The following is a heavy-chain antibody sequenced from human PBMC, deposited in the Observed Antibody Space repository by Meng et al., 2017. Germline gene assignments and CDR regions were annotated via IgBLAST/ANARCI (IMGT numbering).Heavy chain of an antibody. Sequence: ASVKISCKASGYTFTSYAMPWVRQATGQRLEWMGWINAGNGNTKYSQKFQGRVTITRDTSASTAYMELSSLRSEDTAVYYCARDLDSIGYYSLYYYYYGMDVWGQGTTVTVSS. V-gene: IGHV1-3*01. J-gene: IGHJ6*02. D-gene: IGHD3-22*01. CDR1: GYTFTSYA. CDR2: INAGNGNT. CDR3: ARDLDSIGYYSLYYYYYGMDV.